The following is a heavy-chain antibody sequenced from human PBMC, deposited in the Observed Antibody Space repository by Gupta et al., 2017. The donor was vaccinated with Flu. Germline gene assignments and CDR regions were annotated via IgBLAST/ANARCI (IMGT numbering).Heavy chain of an antibody. V-gene: IGHV4-31*03. D-gene: IGHD6-19*01. J-gene: IGHJ4*02. CDR1: GGSISSGGYY. Sequence: QVQLQESGPGLVKPSQTLSLTCTVSGGSISSGGYYWSWIRQHPGKGLEWIGYIYYSGSTYYNQSLKSRVTISVDTSKNQFSLKLSSVTAAEKAVYYCARVESSGWRQGGMAYYFDYWGQGTLVTVS. CDR3: ARVESSGWRQGGMAYYFDY. CDR2: IYYSGST.